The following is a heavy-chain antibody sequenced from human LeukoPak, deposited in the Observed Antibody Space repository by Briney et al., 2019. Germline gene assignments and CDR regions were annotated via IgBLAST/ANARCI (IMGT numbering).Heavy chain of an antibody. J-gene: IGHJ6*03. CDR2: INPNSGGT. V-gene: IGHV1-2*02. CDR1: GYTFTGYY. CDR3: ARSGRLVVVTAIHPYYYMDV. Sequence: GASVKVSCKASGYTFTGYYMHWVRQAPGQGLEWMGWINPNSGGTNYAQKFQGRVTMTRDTSISTAYMELSRLRSDDTAVYYCARSGRLVVVTAIHPYYYMDVWGKGTTVTISS. D-gene: IGHD2-21*02.